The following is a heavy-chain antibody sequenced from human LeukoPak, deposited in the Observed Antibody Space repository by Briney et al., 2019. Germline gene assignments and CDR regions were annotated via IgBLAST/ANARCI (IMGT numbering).Heavy chain of an antibody. Sequence: GGSLRLSCVGSGLTFHSYDTYSMNWVRQAPGKGLEWLSYISPSSSRIYYADSVRGRFVTSRDNAKNSLYLQMSSLRADDTAVYYCARSALAAGTSTFDYWGQGILLTVSS. CDR1: GLTFHSYDTYS. CDR3: ARSALAAGTSTFDY. J-gene: IGHJ4*02. D-gene: IGHD3-10*01. CDR2: ISPSSSRI. V-gene: IGHV3-48*04.